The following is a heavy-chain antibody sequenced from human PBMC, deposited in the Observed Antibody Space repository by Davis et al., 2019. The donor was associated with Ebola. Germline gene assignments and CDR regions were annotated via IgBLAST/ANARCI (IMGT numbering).Heavy chain of an antibody. CDR1: GFTFGDYA. V-gene: IGHV3-49*03. J-gene: IGHJ3*02. CDR3: TRDYIKYQLLFVRVWEAFDI. Sequence: GESLKISCTASGFTFGDYAMSWFRQAPGKGLEWVGFIRSKAYGGTTEYAASVKGRFTISRDDSKSIAYLQMSSLTTEDTAVYYCTRDYIKYQLLFVRVWEAFDIWGQGTMVTVSS. D-gene: IGHD2-2*01. CDR2: IRSKAYGGTT.